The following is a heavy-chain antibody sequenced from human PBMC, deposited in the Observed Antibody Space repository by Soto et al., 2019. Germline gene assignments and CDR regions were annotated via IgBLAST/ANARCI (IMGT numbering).Heavy chain of an antibody. Sequence: SETLSLTCTVSGVSISSFYWIWTRQPPGKGLEWIGYIYYSGSSGSTNYSPSLKSRVTISADTSKNQFSLKLSSVTAADTAVYYCARMNQLAPKRNAFDIWGQGTMVTVSS. V-gene: IGHV4-59*01. CDR1: GVSISSFY. CDR3: ARMNQLAPKRNAFDI. CDR2: IYYSGSSGST. D-gene: IGHD1-1*01. J-gene: IGHJ3*02.